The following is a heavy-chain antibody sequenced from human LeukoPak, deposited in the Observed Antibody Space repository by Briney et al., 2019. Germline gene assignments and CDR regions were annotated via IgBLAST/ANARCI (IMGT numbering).Heavy chain of an antibody. Sequence: SETLSLTCTVSGGSISSYYWSWIRQPPGKGLEWIGYIYYSGSTNYNPSLKSRVTISVDTSKNQFSLKLSSVTAADTAVYYCARHAYTAMDKWGQGTMVTVSS. CDR2: IYYSGST. CDR3: ARHAYTAMDK. D-gene: IGHD5-18*01. CDR1: GGSISSYY. J-gene: IGHJ3*01. V-gene: IGHV4-59*08.